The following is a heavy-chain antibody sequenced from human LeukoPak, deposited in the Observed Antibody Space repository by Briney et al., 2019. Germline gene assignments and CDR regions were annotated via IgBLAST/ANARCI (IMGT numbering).Heavy chain of an antibody. CDR1: GYTFTSYA. Sequence: SVKVSCKASGYTFTSYAISWVRQAPGQGLEWMGGIIPIFGTANYAQKFQGRVTITADESTSTAYMELSSLRSEDTAVYYCARDRGSCSSTSCYVRFDYWGQGTLVTVSS. V-gene: IGHV1-69*13. CDR2: IIPIFGTA. D-gene: IGHD2-2*01. J-gene: IGHJ4*02. CDR3: ARDRGSCSSTSCYVRFDY.